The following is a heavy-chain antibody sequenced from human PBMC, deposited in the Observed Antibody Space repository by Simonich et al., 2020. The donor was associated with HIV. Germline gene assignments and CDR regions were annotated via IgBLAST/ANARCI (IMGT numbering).Heavy chain of an antibody. Sequence: VQLVESGGGVVQPGRSLTLSCAASGFTFSSYAMSWVRQAPGKGLEWVSAISGSGGSTYYADSVKGRFTISRDNSKNTLYLQMNSLRAEDTAVYYCAKVQQWLVEYFQHWGQGTLVTVSS. V-gene: IGHV3-23*04. CDR1: GFTFSSYA. D-gene: IGHD6-19*01. CDR2: ISGSGGST. J-gene: IGHJ1*01. CDR3: AKVQQWLVEYFQH.